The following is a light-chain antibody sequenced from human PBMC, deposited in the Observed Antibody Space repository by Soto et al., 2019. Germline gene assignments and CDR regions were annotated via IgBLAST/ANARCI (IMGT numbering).Light chain of an antibody. J-gene: IGLJ2*01. V-gene: IGLV2-8*01. CDR1: YSDIGDYNY. CDR3: SSYSGTNSPVI. Sequence: QSALTQPPSASGSPGQSVTISCAGTYSDIGDYNYVSWYQQHPGKVPKLIISEVSKRPSGVPDRFSGSKSGYTASLTVSDLQPADEAVYYCSSYSGTNSPVIFGGGTKVTVL. CDR2: EVS.